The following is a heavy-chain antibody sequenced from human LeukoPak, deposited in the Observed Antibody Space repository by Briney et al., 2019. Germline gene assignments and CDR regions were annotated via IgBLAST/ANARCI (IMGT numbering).Heavy chain of an antibody. V-gene: IGHV4-38-2*02. CDR2: VYQSGTT. D-gene: IGHD5-18*01. J-gene: IGHJ4*02. Sequence: SETLSLTCTVSGFSISSGHYWGWVRQPPGAGLEWVGSVYQSGTTYYNPSLKSRVTTSVDISKNQFSQRLRPVTAADTAVYYCARIFIRNGYSSYFDCWGQGTLVTVSS. CDR1: GFSISSGHY. CDR3: ARIFIRNGYSSYFDC.